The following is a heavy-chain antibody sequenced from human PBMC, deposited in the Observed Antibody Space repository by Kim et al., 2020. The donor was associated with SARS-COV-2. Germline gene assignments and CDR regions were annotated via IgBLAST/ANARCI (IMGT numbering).Heavy chain of an antibody. V-gene: IGHV3-23*01. CDR2: ISGSGGTT. Sequence: GGSLRLSCAASGFTFRYFAMGWVRQAPGKGLAWVSAISGSGGTTYYADSVKGRFTISRDNSKNTLYLQMNNLRAEDTALYYCASRRSKNGDPYYFDFCG. J-gene: IGHJ4*01. CDR1: GFTFRYFA. D-gene: IGHD4-17*01. CDR3: ASRRSKNGDPYYFDF.